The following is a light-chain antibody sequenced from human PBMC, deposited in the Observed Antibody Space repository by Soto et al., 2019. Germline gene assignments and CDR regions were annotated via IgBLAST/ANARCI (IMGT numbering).Light chain of an antibody. CDR3: QQYGSSPPT. CDR2: GAS. J-gene: IGKJ1*01. V-gene: IGKV3-20*01. Sequence: IVLTQYPGTLSLSPGERTTLSCRASQSISRYLAWYQQKPGQGPRRLIYGASSRATGTPDRFSGSGSGTDFTLTINRLEPEDYALYYCQQYGSSPPTFGQGTNAEIK. CDR1: QSISRY.